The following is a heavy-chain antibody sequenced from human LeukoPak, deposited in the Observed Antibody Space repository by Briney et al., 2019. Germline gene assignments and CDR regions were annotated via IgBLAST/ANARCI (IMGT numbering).Heavy chain of an antibody. Sequence: WGSLRLSCAASGFTFSSYSMNRVCQAPGKGLEWVSSISSSSSYIYYADSVKGRFTISRDNAKNSLYLQMNSLRAEDTAVYYCARAGDILTGYALDYWGQGTLVTVSS. CDR1: GFTFSSYS. CDR2: ISSSSSYI. CDR3: ARAGDILTGYALDY. D-gene: IGHD3-9*01. V-gene: IGHV3-21*01. J-gene: IGHJ4*02.